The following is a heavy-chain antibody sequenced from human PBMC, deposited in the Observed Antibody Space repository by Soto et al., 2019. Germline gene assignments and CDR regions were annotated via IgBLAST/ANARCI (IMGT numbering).Heavy chain of an antibody. CDR3: ANIESYYDSSGFHPVSFDY. Sequence: GGSLRLSCAASGFTFSSYGMHWVRQAPGKGLEGVAVISYDGSNKYYADAVKGRFTISRENSKKTLYLQMNSLRAEDTAVYYCANIESYYDSSGFHPVSFDYWGQGTLVTVSS. V-gene: IGHV3-30*18. CDR2: ISYDGSNK. D-gene: IGHD3-22*01. CDR1: GFTFSSYG. J-gene: IGHJ4*02.